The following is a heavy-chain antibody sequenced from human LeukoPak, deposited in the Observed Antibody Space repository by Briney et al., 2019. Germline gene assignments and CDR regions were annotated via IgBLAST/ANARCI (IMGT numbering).Heavy chain of an antibody. CDR2: IYYSGST. CDR3: ARAGVAATHWYFDL. D-gene: IGHD2-15*01. Sequence: SETLSLTCTVSGGSISSYYWSWIRQPPGKGLEWIGYIYYSGSTNYNPSLKSRVTISVDTSKNQFSLKLSSVTAADTAVYYCARAGVAATHWYFDLWGRGTLVTVSS. V-gene: IGHV4-59*12. J-gene: IGHJ2*01. CDR1: GGSISSYY.